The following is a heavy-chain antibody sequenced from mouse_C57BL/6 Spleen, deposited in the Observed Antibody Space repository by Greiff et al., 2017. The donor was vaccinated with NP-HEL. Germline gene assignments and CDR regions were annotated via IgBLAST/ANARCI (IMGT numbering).Heavy chain of an antibody. CDR1: GYTFTSYW. D-gene: IGHD1-1*01. Sequence: QVQLQQPGAELVRPGSSVKLSCKASGYTFTSYWMHWVKQRPIQGLEWIGNIDPSDSETHYNQQFKDKATLTVDKSTNTAYMQLSSLTSENSAVYYCARGKGYYYGSSPYFDVWGTETTVTVSS. CDR3: ARGKGYYYGSSPYFDV. J-gene: IGHJ1*03. V-gene: IGHV1-52*01. CDR2: IDPSDSET.